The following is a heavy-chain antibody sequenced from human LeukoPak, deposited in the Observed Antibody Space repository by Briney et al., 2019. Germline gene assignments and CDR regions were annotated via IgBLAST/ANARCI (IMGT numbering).Heavy chain of an antibody. D-gene: IGHD3-9*01. CDR2: ISYDGSNK. J-gene: IGHJ4*02. Sequence: GGSLRLSYAASGFTFSSYAMHWVRQAPGKGLEWVAVISYDGSNKYYADSVKGRFTISRDNSKNTLYLQMNSLRAEDTAVYYCARGRVLRYFDWLSLGYWGQGTLVTVSS. V-gene: IGHV3-30*04. CDR1: GFTFSSYA. CDR3: ARGRVLRYFDWLSLGY.